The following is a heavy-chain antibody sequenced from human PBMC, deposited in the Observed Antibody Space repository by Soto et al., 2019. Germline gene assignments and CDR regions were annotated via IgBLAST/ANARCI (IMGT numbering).Heavy chain of an antibody. D-gene: IGHD2-21*02. V-gene: IGHV3-21*01. Sequence: EVPLVESGGGLVKPGGSLRLSCAASGFTFSSYSMNWVRQAPGKGLEWVSSISSSSSYIYYADSVKGRFTISRDNAKNSLYLQMNSLRAEDTAVYYCARDMRDIVVVTAHGSDGMDVWGQGTTVTVSS. CDR1: GFTFSSYS. CDR2: ISSSSSYI. J-gene: IGHJ6*02. CDR3: ARDMRDIVVVTAHGSDGMDV.